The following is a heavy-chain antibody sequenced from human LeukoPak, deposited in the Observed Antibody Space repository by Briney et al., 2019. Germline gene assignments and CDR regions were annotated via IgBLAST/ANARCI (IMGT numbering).Heavy chain of an antibody. Sequence: ASVKVSFKASGYTFTGYYMHWVRQAPGQGLEWMGWINPNSGGTNYAQKFQGRVTMTRDTSISTAYMELSRLRSDDTAVYYCARADILTGYYPPNDYWGQGTLVTVSS. V-gene: IGHV1-2*02. CDR3: ARADILTGYYPPNDY. J-gene: IGHJ4*02. CDR1: GYTFTGYY. D-gene: IGHD3-9*01. CDR2: INPNSGGT.